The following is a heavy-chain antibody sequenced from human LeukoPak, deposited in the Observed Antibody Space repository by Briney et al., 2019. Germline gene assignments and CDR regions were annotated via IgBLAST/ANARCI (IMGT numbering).Heavy chain of an antibody. CDR2: IKQDGSEK. D-gene: IGHD3-3*01. J-gene: IGHJ6*03. V-gene: IGHV3-7*01. CDR3: AREQYDFWSGYKYTSRSYYYYYMDV. Sequence: GGSLRLSCAASGFTFSSYWMSWVRQAPGKGLEWVANIKQDGSEKYYVDSVKGLFTISRDNAKNSLYLQMNSLRAEDTAVYYCAREQYDFWSGYKYTSRSYYYYYMDVWGKGTTVTVSS. CDR1: GFTFSSYW.